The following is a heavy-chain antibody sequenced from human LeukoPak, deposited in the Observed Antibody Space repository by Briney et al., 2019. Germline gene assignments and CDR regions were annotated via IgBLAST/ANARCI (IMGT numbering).Heavy chain of an antibody. Sequence: GGSLRLSCVASGFTFSTFGLHWVRQAPGKGLEWVAMISYDGSIKYYGDSAKGRFTISRDNSNNTLYLQMNSLRAEDTAVYYCARSYGTDAFDIWGQGTMVTVSS. J-gene: IGHJ3*02. V-gene: IGHV3-30-3*01. CDR2: ISYDGSIK. CDR1: GFTFSTFG. D-gene: IGHD1-26*01. CDR3: ARSYGTDAFDI.